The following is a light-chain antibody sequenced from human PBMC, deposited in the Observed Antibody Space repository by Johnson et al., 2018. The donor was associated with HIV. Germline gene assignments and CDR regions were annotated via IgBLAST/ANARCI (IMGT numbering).Light chain of an antibody. Sequence: QSVLTQPPSVSAAPGQKVTISCSGSSSNIGNNYVSWYQQLPRAAPKLLIYENSKRPSGIPDRFSGSKSGTSATLDITGLQTGDEADYYCGTWDSSLSAYVFGTGTKVTVL. CDR2: ENS. J-gene: IGLJ1*01. CDR3: GTWDSSLSAYV. V-gene: IGLV1-51*02. CDR1: SSNIGNNY.